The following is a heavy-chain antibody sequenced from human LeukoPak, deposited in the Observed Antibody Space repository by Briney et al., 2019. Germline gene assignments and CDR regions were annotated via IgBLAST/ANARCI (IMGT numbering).Heavy chain of an antibody. CDR2: LYSGGDT. J-gene: IGHJ5*02. CDR1: GFTVSSNY. V-gene: IGHV3-53*01. CDR3: ARSATIFGGFDP. D-gene: IGHD3-3*01. Sequence: GSLRLSCAASGFTVSSNYMTWVRQAPGKGLEWVSVLYSGGDTYYADSVKGRFTISRDNSKNTLYLQLNTLRAEDTAVYYCARSATIFGGFDPWGQGTLVTVSS.